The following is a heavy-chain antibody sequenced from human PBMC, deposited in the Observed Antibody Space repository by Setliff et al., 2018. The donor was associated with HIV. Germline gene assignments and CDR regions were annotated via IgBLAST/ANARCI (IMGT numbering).Heavy chain of an antibody. CDR3: ARRMSSGSYYDY. CDR2: IYSSGST. CDR1: GGSFSGYY. J-gene: IGHJ4*02. Sequence: SETLSLTCAVYGGSFSGYYWSWIRQPPGKGLEWIGHIYSSGSTNYNPSLKSRVTISVDTSKNQISLKLSSVTAADTAVYYCARRMSSGSYYDYWGQGTLVTVSS. V-gene: IGHV4-59*08. D-gene: IGHD1-26*01.